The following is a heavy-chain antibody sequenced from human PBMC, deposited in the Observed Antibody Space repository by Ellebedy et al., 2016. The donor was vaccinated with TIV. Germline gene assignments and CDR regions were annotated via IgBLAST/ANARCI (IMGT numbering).Heavy chain of an antibody. J-gene: IGHJ4*02. Sequence: GGSLRLSCAASGFTFSSYNMNWVRQAPGKGLEWVAFIRYDGSNKYYADSVKGRFTISRDNSKNTLYLQMNSRRAEDTAVYYCARLSGIAAAGTRSKVPYWGQGTLVTVSS. V-gene: IGHV3-30*02. D-gene: IGHD6-13*01. CDR1: GFTFSSYN. CDR3: ARLSGIAAAGTRSKVPY. CDR2: IRYDGSNK.